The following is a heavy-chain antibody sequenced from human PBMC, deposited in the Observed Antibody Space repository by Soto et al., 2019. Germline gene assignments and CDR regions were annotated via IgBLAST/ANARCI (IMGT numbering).Heavy chain of an antibody. CDR1: GFTFSSYG. V-gene: IGHV3-30*03. CDR3: ATYHGSGSYGAFDI. D-gene: IGHD3-10*01. CDR2: VSYDGSNK. Sequence: QVQLVESGGGVVHPGRSLRLSCAASGFTFSSYGMHWVRQAPGKGLEWGAVVSYDGSNKYYADSLKGRFTISRDNSNNTLYLQMNSLRAEDTAVYYCATYHGSGSYGAFDIWGQGTMVTVSS. J-gene: IGHJ3*02.